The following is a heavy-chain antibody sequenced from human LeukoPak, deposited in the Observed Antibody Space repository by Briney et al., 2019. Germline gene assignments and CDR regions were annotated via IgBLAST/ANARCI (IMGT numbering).Heavy chain of an antibody. Sequence: AASVKVSCKASGHTFINYGIGWVRQAPGQGLELMGWTSDYMGNRNTDYAQKFQGRVSMTTDSSTSTAYMELRSLTSDDTAVYYCARARHVGSSTDAFDIWGQGTMVTVSS. J-gene: IGHJ3*02. CDR3: ARARHVGSSTDAFDI. CDR2: TSDYMGNR. CDR1: GHTFINYG. V-gene: IGHV1-18*01. D-gene: IGHD1-26*01.